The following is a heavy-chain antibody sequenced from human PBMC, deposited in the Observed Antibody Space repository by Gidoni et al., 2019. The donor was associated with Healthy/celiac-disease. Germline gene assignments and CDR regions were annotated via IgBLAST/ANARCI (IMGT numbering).Heavy chain of an antibody. CDR1: GFTFSSYW. CDR3: ARDRGGYCSSTSCYTRPDYYYYYGMDV. J-gene: IGHJ6*02. D-gene: IGHD2-2*02. Sequence: EVQLVESGGGLVQPGGSLRLSCAASGFTFSSYWMHWFRQAPGKGLVWVSRINSDGSSTSYADSVKGRFTISRDNAKNTLYLQMNSLRAEDTAVYYCARDRGGYCSSTSCYTRPDYYYYYGMDVWGQGTTVTVSS. V-gene: IGHV3-74*01. CDR2: INSDGSST.